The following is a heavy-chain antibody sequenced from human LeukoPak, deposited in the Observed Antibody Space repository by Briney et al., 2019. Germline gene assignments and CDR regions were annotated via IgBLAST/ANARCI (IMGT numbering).Heavy chain of an antibody. CDR3: ATFEGAN. J-gene: IGHJ4*02. D-gene: IGHD3-10*01. CDR1: GGSISSAPYY. CDR2: ISYSGSP. V-gene: IGHV4-39*01. Sequence: SETLSLTCTVSGGSISSAPYYWAWIRQPPGKGLEWIGSISYSGSPYYTPSLKSRVTISVDPSKKQFSLKMSSVTAADTAVYHCATFEGANWGQGTLVTVSS.